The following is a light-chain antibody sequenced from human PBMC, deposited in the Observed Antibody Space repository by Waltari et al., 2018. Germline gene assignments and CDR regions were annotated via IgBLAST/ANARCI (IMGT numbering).Light chain of an antibody. CDR1: QSVTRA. Sequence: ELVLTHSPGTLSLSTGERATLPCMTRQSVTRALAWYQQKPGQAPRLLIYGASNRATGIPDRFSGSGSGTDFSLTISSMEPEDFAVYYCQHYLRLPVTFGQGTKVEVK. J-gene: IGKJ1*01. CDR3: QHYLRLPVT. V-gene: IGKV3-20*01. CDR2: GAS.